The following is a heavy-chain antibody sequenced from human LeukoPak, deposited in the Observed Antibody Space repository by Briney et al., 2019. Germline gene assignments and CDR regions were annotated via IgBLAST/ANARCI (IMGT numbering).Heavy chain of an antibody. CDR3: ARDSGVRELGADP. D-gene: IGHD7-27*01. Sequence: ASVKVSCKASGYTFTGYYMHWVRQAPGQGLEWMGWINPNSGGTNYAQKLQGRVTMTTDTPTSTAYMELRSLRSDDTAVYYCARDSGVRELGADPWGQGTLVTVSS. CDR1: GYTFTGYY. CDR2: INPNSGGT. V-gene: IGHV1-2*02. J-gene: IGHJ5*02.